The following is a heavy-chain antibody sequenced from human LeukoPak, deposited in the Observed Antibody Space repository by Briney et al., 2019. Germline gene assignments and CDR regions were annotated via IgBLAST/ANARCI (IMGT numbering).Heavy chain of an antibody. CDR1: GFTFSSFG. D-gene: IGHD3-10*01. Sequence: GGSLRLSCAASGFTFSSFGTNWVRQAPGKGLEWVSYISDSSSLTDYADSVKGRFTISRDNAKNSLSLQLNSLRDEDTAVYFCAKVIRGGYGMDVWGQGTTVTVSS. CDR3: AKVIRGGYGMDV. CDR2: ISDSSSLT. J-gene: IGHJ6*02. V-gene: IGHV3-48*02.